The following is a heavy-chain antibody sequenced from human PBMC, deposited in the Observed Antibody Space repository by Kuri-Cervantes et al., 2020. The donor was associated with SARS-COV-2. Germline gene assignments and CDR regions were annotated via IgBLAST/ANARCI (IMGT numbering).Heavy chain of an antibody. Sequence: SETLSLTCTVSGGSMRSHYWSWIRQPPGKGLEWIGYIYTSGSTNYNPSLKSRVTISVDTSKNQFSLKLSSVTAADTAVYYCARDGCGGSCYGYYYMDVWGKGTTVTVSS. D-gene: IGHD2-15*01. J-gene: IGHJ6*03. V-gene: IGHV4-4*09. CDR2: IYTSGST. CDR1: GGSMRSHY. CDR3: ARDGCGGSCYGYYYMDV.